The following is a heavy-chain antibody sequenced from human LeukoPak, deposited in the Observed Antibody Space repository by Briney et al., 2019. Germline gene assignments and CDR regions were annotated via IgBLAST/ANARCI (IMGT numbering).Heavy chain of an antibody. CDR1: GYTFTGYY. D-gene: IGHD3-3*01. CDR3: AGDRTPITFFGSAP. CDR2: INPNSGGT. J-gene: IGHJ5*02. V-gene: IGHV1-2*06. Sequence: GASVKVSCKASGYTFTGYYMHWVRQAPGQGLEWMGRINPNSGGTNYAQKFQGRVTMTRDTSISTAYMELSRLRSDDPAVYYCAGDRTPITFFGSAPGGQEPRVTVSS.